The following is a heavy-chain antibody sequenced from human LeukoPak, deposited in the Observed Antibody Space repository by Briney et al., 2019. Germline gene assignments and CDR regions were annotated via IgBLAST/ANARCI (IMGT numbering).Heavy chain of an antibody. Sequence: ASVKVSCKASGYTFTSYDINWVRQATGQGLEWMGWMNPNSGNTGYAQKFQGRVTMTRNTSISTAYMELSSLRSEDTAVYYCARDLTLGRGYSYGYSDYWGQGTLVTVSS. CDR2: MNPNSGNT. D-gene: IGHD5-18*01. CDR1: GYTFTSYD. J-gene: IGHJ4*02. V-gene: IGHV1-8*01. CDR3: ARDLTLGRGYSYGYSDY.